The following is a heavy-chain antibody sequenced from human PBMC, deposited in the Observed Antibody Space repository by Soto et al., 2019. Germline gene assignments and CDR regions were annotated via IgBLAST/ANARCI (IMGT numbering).Heavy chain of an antibody. CDR1: GFTFSDYY. J-gene: IGHJ6*02. D-gene: IGHD3-9*01. Sequence: EVQLVESGGGLVQPGGSLRLSCAASGFTFSDYYMDWVRQGPGKGLEWVGRTKNKANSYSTEYAAAVKGRFTISRDVSKNSLYLHMNSLKTEDTAVYYCTREMYSGIPTYSYAMDVWGQGTTVTVSS. CDR3: TREMYSGIPTYSYAMDV. V-gene: IGHV3-72*01. CDR2: TKNKANSYST.